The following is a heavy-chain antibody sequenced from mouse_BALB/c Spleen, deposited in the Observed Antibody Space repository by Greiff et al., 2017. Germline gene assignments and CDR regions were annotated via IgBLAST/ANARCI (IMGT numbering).Heavy chain of an antibody. V-gene: IGHV1-54*01. CDR2: INPGSGGT. CDR1: GYAFTNYL. D-gene: IGHD2-4*01. CDR3: ARYDYGYYFDY. J-gene: IGHJ2*01. Sequence: QVQLQQSGAELVRPGTSVKVSCKASGYAFTNYLIEWVKQRPGQGLEWIGVINPGSGGTNYNEKFKGKATLTADKSSSTAYMQLSSLTSDDSAVYFCARYDYGYYFDYWGQGTTLTVSS.